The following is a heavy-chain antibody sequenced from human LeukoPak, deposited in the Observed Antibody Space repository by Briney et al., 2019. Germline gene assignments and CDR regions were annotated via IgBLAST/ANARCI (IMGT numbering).Heavy chain of an antibody. J-gene: IGHJ4*02. CDR3: ARDSGYYYDGVDY. D-gene: IGHD3-22*01. CDR2: IYSGGST. CDR1: GFTVSSNY. Sequence: PGGSLRLSCAASGFTVSSNYMSWVRQAPGKGLEWVSVIYSGGSTYYADSVKGRFTISRDNSKNTLYLQMNSLRAEDTAVYYCARDSGYYYDGVDYWGQGTLVTVSS. V-gene: IGHV3-53*01.